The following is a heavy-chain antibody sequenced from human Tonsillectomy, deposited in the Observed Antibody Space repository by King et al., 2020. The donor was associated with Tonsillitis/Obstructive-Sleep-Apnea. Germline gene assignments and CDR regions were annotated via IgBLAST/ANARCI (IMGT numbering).Heavy chain of an antibody. V-gene: IGHV4-4*02. Sequence: PLQESGPGLVKPSGTLSLTCAVSGGSISSSNWWSWVRQPPGKGLEWIGEIYHSGSTNYNPSLKSRVTISVDKSKNQFSLKLSSVTAADTAVYYCAREPIVVVPAATSYNWFDPWGQGTLVTVSS. CDR1: GGSISSSNW. J-gene: IGHJ5*02. D-gene: IGHD2-2*01. CDR3: AREPIVVVPAATSYNWFDP. CDR2: IYHSGST.